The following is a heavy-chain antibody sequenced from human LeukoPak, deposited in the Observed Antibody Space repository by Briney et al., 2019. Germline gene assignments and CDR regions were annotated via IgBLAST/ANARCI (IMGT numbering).Heavy chain of an antibody. Sequence: PGGSLRLSCTASGFTFGDYAISWVRQAPGKGLEWVGFIRSKELGGTTEYAASVKGRFTLSRDDSKSIAYLQMNSLRAEDTAVYYCAKQYSSDWNGLAEYFQHWGQGTLLTVSS. CDR1: GFTFGDYA. V-gene: IGHV3-49*04. CDR3: AKQYSSDWNGLAEYFQH. D-gene: IGHD6-19*01. CDR2: IRSKELGGTT. J-gene: IGHJ1*01.